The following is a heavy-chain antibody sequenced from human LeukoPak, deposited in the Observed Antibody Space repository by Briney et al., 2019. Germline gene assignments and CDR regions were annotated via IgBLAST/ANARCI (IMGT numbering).Heavy chain of an antibody. CDR3: ARGLTVGATGVWAFDI. J-gene: IGHJ3*02. D-gene: IGHD1-26*01. CDR2: MYRVGST. Sequence: GGSLRLSCAASGFTVSNNYMTWVRQAPGKGLEWVSVMYRVGSTYYADFVKGRFTISRDNFKNTLHLQMNSLRVEDTALYYCARGLTVGATGVWAFDIWGQGTMVTVSS. V-gene: IGHV3-66*01. CDR1: GFTVSNNY.